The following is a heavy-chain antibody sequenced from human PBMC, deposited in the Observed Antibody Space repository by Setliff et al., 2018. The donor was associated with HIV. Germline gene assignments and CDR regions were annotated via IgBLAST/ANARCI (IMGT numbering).Heavy chain of an antibody. V-gene: IGHV3-7*03. J-gene: IGHJ4*02. D-gene: IGHD6-19*01. CDR2: IKQDGSEK. CDR3: ARRLSSGSYFGY. CDR1: GLTFSGYP. Sequence: PGGSLRLSCAASGLTFSGYPMSWVRQAPGKGLEWVANIKQDGSEKYYVDSVKGRFTISRDNAKNSLYLQMNSLRAEDTAVYYCARRLSSGSYFGYWGQGTLVTVSS.